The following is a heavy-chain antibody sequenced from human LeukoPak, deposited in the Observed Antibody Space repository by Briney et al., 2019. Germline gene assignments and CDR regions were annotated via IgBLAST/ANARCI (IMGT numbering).Heavy chain of an antibody. V-gene: IGHV3-30*01. CDR3: AKDGAIAASGYYYYGMDF. Sequence: GGSLRLSCAASGFTFSRHAMYWVRQPPGKGREWVAVMSYDGSHEKYADAVRGRFTISRDNSKNTLFLQMDSLTTADTAVYFCAKDGAIAASGYYYYGMDFWGQGTTVIVSS. CDR1: GFTFSRHA. CDR2: MSYDGSHE. J-gene: IGHJ6*02. D-gene: IGHD6-13*01.